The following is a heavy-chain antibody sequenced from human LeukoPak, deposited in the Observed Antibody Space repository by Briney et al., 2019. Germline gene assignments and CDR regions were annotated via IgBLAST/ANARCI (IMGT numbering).Heavy chain of an antibody. CDR1: GFTFGDYV. V-gene: IGHV3-23*01. CDR3: AKTDSSGYYYVGPDWFDP. D-gene: IGHD3-22*01. Sequence: GGSLRLSCTGSGFTFGDYVMSWVRQAPGKGLEWVSAISGSGGSTYYADSVKGRFTISRDNSKNTLYLQMNSLRAEDTAVYYCAKTDSSGYYYVGPDWFDPWGQGTLVTVSS. J-gene: IGHJ5*02. CDR2: ISGSGGST.